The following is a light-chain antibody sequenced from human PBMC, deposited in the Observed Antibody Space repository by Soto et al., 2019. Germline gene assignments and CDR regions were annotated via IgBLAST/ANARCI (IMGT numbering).Light chain of an antibody. CDR3: QQYGSSPLIT. V-gene: IGKV3-20*01. CDR1: QSVSSSY. J-gene: IGKJ5*01. Sequence: EIVLTQSPGTLSLSPGERATLSCRASQSVSSSYLAWYQQKPGQAPRLLIYGASSRATGIPDRFSGSGSGTDVTLTIGRLEPEDFAVYYCQQYGSSPLITVGQGTRLEIK. CDR2: GAS.